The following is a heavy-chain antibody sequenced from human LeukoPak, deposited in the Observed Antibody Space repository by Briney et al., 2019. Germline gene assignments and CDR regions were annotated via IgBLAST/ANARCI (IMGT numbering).Heavy chain of an antibody. Sequence: GRSLRLSCAASGFTFSSYGMHWVRQAPGKGLEWVAVISYGGSNKYYADSVKGRFTISRDNPKNTLYLQMNSLRAEDTAVYYCAKSPHRRNDFWSGYPRGGMDVWGQGTTVTVSS. V-gene: IGHV3-30*18. J-gene: IGHJ6*02. D-gene: IGHD3-3*01. CDR3: AKSPHRRNDFWSGYPRGGMDV. CDR1: GFTFSSYG. CDR2: ISYGGSNK.